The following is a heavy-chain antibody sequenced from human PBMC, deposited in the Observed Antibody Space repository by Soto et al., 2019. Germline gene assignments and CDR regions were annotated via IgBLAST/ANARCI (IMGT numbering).Heavy chain of an antibody. CDR2: ISGSGGST. CDR3: AKDTLRFLEWLFTGFDP. Sequence: PGGSLRLSCAASGFTFSSYAMSWVRQAPGKGLEWVSAISGSGGSTYYADSVKGRFTISRDNSKNTLYLQMNSLRAEDTAVYYCAKDTLRFLEWLFTGFDPWGQGTLVTVSS. J-gene: IGHJ5*02. CDR1: GFTFSSYA. V-gene: IGHV3-23*01. D-gene: IGHD3-3*01.